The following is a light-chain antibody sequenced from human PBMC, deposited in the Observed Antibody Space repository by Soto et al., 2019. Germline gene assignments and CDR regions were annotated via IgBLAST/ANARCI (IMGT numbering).Light chain of an antibody. CDR3: QQYHSWPA. CDR2: GAS. Sequence: IVLTQSPATLSLSPGKRATLSCRASQSVSSNLAWYQQKPGQAPRLIIYGASTRATGIPARFSGSGSGTEFTLTISSLQSEDSAVYYCQQYHSWPAFGQGTKVDI. CDR1: QSVSSN. V-gene: IGKV3-15*01. J-gene: IGKJ1*01.